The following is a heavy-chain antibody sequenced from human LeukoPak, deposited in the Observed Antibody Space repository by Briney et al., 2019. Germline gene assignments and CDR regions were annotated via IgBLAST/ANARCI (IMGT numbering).Heavy chain of an antibody. J-gene: IGHJ4*02. D-gene: IGHD6-19*01. CDR1: GFTFSSYA. V-gene: IGHV3-23*01. Sequence: GVLRLSCAASGFTFSSYAMSWVRQAPGKGLEWVSAISGSGGSTYYADSVKGRFTISRDNSKNTLYLQMNSLRAEDTAVYSCTREVERWLVNWGQGTLVTVSS. CDR3: TREVERWLVN. CDR2: ISGSGGST.